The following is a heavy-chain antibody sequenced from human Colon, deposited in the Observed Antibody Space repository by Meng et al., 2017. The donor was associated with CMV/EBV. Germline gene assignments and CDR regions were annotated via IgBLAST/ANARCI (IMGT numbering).Heavy chain of an antibody. V-gene: IGHV3-21*01. J-gene: IGHJ4*02. CDR3: ARAPHLLQLWLWGYFDY. CDR1: FTFSTYI. D-gene: IGHD5-18*01. Sequence: FTFSTYIMNWVRQAPGKGLEWVSSISSSTSYIYYADSVKGRFTISRDNAKNSLYLQMNSLRAEDTAVYYCARAPHLLQLWLWGYFDYWGQGTVVTVSS. CDR2: ISSSTSYI.